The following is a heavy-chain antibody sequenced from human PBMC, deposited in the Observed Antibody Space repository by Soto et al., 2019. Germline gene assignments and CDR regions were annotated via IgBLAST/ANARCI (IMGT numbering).Heavy chain of an antibody. CDR3: ARRGSSSWYGY. D-gene: IGHD6-13*01. Sequence: QLQLQESGPGLVKPSETLSLTCTVSGGSISSSSYYWGWIRQPPGKGLEWIGSIYYSGSPYYNPSLTSRVTISVDTSKNQFSLKLSSVTAADTAVYYCARRGSSSWYGYWGQGTLVTVSS. CDR1: GGSISSSSYY. V-gene: IGHV4-39*01. J-gene: IGHJ4*02. CDR2: IYYSGSP.